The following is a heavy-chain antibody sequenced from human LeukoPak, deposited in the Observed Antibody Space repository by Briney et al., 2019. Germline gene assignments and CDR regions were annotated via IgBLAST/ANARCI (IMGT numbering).Heavy chain of an antibody. J-gene: IGHJ4*02. D-gene: IGHD6-13*01. V-gene: IGHV3-23*01. Sequence: GGSLRLSCAASGFTFSSSAMSWVRQAPGKGLEWVSAISNNGGYTYYADSVQGRFTISRDNSKNTLYLQMNSLRAEDTAVYYCARDRRDSSWEFDYWGQGTLVTVSS. CDR1: GFTFSSSA. CDR2: ISNNGGYT. CDR3: ARDRRDSSWEFDY.